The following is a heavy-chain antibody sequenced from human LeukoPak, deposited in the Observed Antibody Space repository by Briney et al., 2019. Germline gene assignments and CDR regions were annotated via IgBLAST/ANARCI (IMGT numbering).Heavy chain of an antibody. J-gene: IGHJ6*03. Sequence: ASVKVSCKASGYTFTSYAMHWVRQAPGQRLEWMGWINAGNGNTKYSQEFQGRVTITRDTSASTAYMELSGLRPEDMAVYYCARGRLVATITGYYYYYMDVWGKGTTVTVSS. CDR2: INAGNGNT. CDR1: GYTFTSYA. V-gene: IGHV1-3*03. D-gene: IGHD5-12*01. CDR3: ARGRLVATITGYYYYYMDV.